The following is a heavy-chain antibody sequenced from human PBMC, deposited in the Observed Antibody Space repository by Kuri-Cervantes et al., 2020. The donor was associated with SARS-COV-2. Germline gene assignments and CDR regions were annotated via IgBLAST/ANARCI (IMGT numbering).Heavy chain of an antibody. Sequence: GGSLRLSCAASGFTFSSYSMNWVRQAPGKGLEWVSSISSSSSYIYYADSVKGRFTISRDNAKNSLYLQMNSLRAEDTAVYYCATVSDHYDSSGYFLDFDYWGQGTLVTVSS. CDR3: ATVSDHYDSSGYFLDFDY. J-gene: IGHJ4*02. CDR1: GFTFSSYS. D-gene: IGHD3-22*01. V-gene: IGHV3-21*01. CDR2: ISSSSSYI.